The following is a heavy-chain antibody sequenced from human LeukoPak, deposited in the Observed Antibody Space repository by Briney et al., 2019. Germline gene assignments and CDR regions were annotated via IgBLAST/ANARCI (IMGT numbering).Heavy chain of an antibody. J-gene: IGHJ4*03. CDR1: GYRFTNYG. CDR3: ARDHSIYFYGSGTFADY. Sequence: GLSVTLSCKASGYRFTNYGISWVRQAPGQGLEWMGWISTYNGNTNYRENLQGRVTLTTDTSTSTVYMELRSLRSDDTAVYYCARDHSIYFYGSGTFADYWGQGNQV. CDR2: ISTYNGNT. V-gene: IGHV1-18*01. D-gene: IGHD3-10*01.